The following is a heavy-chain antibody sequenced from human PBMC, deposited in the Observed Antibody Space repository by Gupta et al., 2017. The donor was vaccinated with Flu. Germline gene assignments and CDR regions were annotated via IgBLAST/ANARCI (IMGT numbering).Heavy chain of an antibody. J-gene: IGHJ3*02. CDR2: ISYDGSNK. D-gene: IGHD3-22*01. CDR1: GFTFSSYG. V-gene: IGHV3-30*18. Sequence: QVQLVESGGGVVQPGRSLRLSCAASGFTFSSYGMHWVRQAPGKGLEWVAVISYDGSNKYYADSVKGRFTISRDNSKNTLYLQMNSLRAEDTAVYYCANLYYYDSSGNNDAFDIWGQGTMVTVSS. CDR3: ANLYYYDSSGNNDAFDI.